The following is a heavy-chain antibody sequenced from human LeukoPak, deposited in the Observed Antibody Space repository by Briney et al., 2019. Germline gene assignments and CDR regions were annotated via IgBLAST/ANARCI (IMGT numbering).Heavy chain of an antibody. D-gene: IGHD3-22*01. CDR1: GGSISSSSYY. J-gene: IGHJ4*02. Sequence: SETLSLXCTVSGGSISSSSYYWVWIRQPPEKGLEWIGSIYYSGSTYYNPSLKSRVTISVDTSKNQFSLKLSSVTAADTAVYYCARHSSSGYSYWGQGTLVTVSS. CDR2: IYYSGST. CDR3: ARHSSSGYSY. V-gene: IGHV4-39*01.